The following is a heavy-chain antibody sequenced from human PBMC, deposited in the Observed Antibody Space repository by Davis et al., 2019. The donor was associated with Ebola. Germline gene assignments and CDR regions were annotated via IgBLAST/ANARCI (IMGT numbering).Heavy chain of an antibody. CDR1: GFTFSSYG. Sequence: SLKISCAASGFTFSSYGMHWVRQAPGKGLEWVSGISWNSGSIGYADSVKGRFTISRDNAKNSLYLQMNSLRAEDTALYYCAKDRIVGQYGMDVWGQGTTVTVSS. J-gene: IGHJ6*02. CDR3: AKDRIVGQYGMDV. D-gene: IGHD3-16*02. V-gene: IGHV3-9*01. CDR2: ISWNSGSI.